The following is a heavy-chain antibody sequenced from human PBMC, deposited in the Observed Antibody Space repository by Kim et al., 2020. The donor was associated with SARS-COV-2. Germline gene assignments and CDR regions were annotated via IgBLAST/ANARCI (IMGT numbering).Heavy chain of an antibody. D-gene: IGHD2-15*01. CDR3: AKAPSPYCRGVRCYPFD. Sequence: GGSLILSCAASGFAFTNYAMNWVRQAPEKGLEWVSSSTAGGTATYHADSVKGRFTISRDDSKNTLYLQMNNLRTEDTAVYYCAKAPSPYCRGVRCYPFD. J-gene: IGHJ4*01. CDR1: GFAFTNYA. V-gene: IGHV3-23*01. CDR2: STAGGTAT.